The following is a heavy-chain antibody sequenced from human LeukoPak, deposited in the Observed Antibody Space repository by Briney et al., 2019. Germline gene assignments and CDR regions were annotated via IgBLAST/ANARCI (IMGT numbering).Heavy chain of an antibody. Sequence: PSETLSLTCTVSGGSISSYYWSWIRQPPGKGLEWIGYVDYSGSTNYNPSLLSRLTISLDTSKTRFSLKLSSVTAADTAVYFCARATPIMTFDYWGQGTLVTVSS. J-gene: IGHJ4*02. CDR1: GGSISSYY. V-gene: IGHV4-59*01. CDR2: VDYSGST. CDR3: ARATPIMTFDY. D-gene: IGHD3-16*01.